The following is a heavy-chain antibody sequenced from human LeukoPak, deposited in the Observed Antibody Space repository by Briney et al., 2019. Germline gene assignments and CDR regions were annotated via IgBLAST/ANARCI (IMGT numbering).Heavy chain of an antibody. V-gene: IGHV1-18*01. Sequence: ASVKLSCNASGYTFTHSGITWGRHRPGPGPEWMGWISAYNGDTIYAQEFQARVTMTTDTSTTTAYMELRSLRSDDTAVYYCARDPSNTSGRYQYFDLWGRGTQVTVSS. D-gene: IGHD6-19*01. CDR3: ARDPSNTSGRYQYFDL. J-gene: IGHJ2*01. CDR2: ISAYNGDT. CDR1: GYTFTHSG.